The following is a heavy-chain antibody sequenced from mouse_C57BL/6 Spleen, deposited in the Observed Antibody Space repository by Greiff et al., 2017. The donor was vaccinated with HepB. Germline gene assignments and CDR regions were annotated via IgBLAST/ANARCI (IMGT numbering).Heavy chain of an antibody. V-gene: IGHV1-72*01. Sequence: VQLQQSGAELVKPGASVKLSCKASGYTFTSYWMHWVKQRPGRGLEWIGRIDPNSGGTKYNEKFKSKATLTVDKPSSTAYMQLSSLTSEDSAVYYCARPLGTTVVDAMDYWGQGTSVTVSS. CDR2: IDPNSGGT. D-gene: IGHD1-1*01. J-gene: IGHJ4*01. CDR3: ARPLGTTVVDAMDY. CDR1: GYTFTSYW.